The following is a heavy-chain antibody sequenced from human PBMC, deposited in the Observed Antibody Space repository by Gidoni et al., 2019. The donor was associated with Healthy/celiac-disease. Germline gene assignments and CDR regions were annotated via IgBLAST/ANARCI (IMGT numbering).Heavy chain of an antibody. CDR2: ISSSSSYI. V-gene: IGHV3-21*01. CDR3: ARERQQFYAFDI. J-gene: IGHJ3*02. D-gene: IGHD6-13*01. Sequence: EVQLVESGGGLVKPGGSLRLSCAASGFTFSSYSMNWVRQAPGKGLEWVSSISSSSSYIYYADSVKGRFTISRDNAKNSLYLQMNSLRAEDTAVYYCARERQQFYAFDIWGQGTMVTVSS. CDR1: GFTFSSYS.